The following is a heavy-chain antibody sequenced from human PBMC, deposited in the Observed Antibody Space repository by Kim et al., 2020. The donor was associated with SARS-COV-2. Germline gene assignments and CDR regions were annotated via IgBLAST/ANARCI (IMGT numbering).Heavy chain of an antibody. J-gene: IGHJ6*01. CDR3: ARGGNYGSGRENYYYYYGMEG. Sequence: ASVKVSCKASGYTFTGYYMHWVRQAPGQGLEWMGWINPNSGGTNYAQKFQGWVTMTMDTSISTAYMELSRLRSDDTAVYYCARGGNYGSGRENYYYYYGMEGLGQRTTVTVSS. V-gene: IGHV1-2*04. CDR2: INPNSGGT. D-gene: IGHD3-10*01. CDR1: GYTFTGYY.